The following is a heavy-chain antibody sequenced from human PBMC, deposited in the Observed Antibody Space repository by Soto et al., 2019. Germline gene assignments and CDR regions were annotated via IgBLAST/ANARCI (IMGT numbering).Heavy chain of an antibody. J-gene: IGHJ4*02. Sequence: QVKLVQSGPEVKRPGASVRISCRTAGYSFKNYAIHWVRQAPGKKLEWMGWSNEGSGNTRYSHKFQGRMSIARDTSASTSYFDLRRLTSEDTAGYFCGRDDGTMSGAVTLDYLGPGTLVTVS. CDR2: SNEGSGNT. D-gene: IGHD1-26*01. CDR1: GYSFKNYA. V-gene: IGHV1-3*01. CDR3: GRDDGTMSGAVTLDY.